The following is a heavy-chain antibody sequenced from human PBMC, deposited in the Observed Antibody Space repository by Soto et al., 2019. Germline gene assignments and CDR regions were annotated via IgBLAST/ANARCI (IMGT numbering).Heavy chain of an antibody. J-gene: IGHJ4*02. D-gene: IGHD3-16*01. Sequence: GGSLRLSGAASGFTFSSYAMSWVRQAPGKGLEWVSAISGSGGSTYYADSVKGRFTISRDNSKNTLYLQMNSLRAEATAVYYCARVGGYPLTRDFDYWGQGTLVPVSS. CDR2: ISGSGGST. V-gene: IGHV3-23*01. CDR3: ARVGGYPLTRDFDY. CDR1: GFTFSSYA.